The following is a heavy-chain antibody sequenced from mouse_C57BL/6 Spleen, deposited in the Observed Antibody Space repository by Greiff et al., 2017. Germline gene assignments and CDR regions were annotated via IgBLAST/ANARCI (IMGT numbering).Heavy chain of an antibody. V-gene: IGHV1-22*01. Sequence: VQLQQSGPELVQPGASVKMSCKASGYIFTDYNMHWVKQSHGKSLEWIGYINPNNGGTSYNQNVKGKATLTVNKSTSTVYMEIRSLTSEESAVYYCAYDGYYAFDVWGTGTPVTVSS. CDR3: AYDGYYAFDV. CDR1: GYIFTDYN. D-gene: IGHD2-3*01. J-gene: IGHJ1*03. CDR2: INPNNGGT.